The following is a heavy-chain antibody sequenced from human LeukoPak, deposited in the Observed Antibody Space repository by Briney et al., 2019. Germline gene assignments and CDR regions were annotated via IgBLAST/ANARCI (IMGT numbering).Heavy chain of an antibody. CDR1: GGSISSGGYY. V-gene: IGHV4-30-2*01. Sequence: PSETLSLTCTVSGGSISSGGYYWSWIRQPPGKGLEWIGYIYHSGSTYYNPSLKSRVTISVDRSKNQFSLKLSSVTAADTAVYYCARSSFWSGLGRWFDPWGQGTLVTVSS. D-gene: IGHD3-3*01. J-gene: IGHJ5*02. CDR3: ARSSFWSGLGRWFDP. CDR2: IYHSGST.